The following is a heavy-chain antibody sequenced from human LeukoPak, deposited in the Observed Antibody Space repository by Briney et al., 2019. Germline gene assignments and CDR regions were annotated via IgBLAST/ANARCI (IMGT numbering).Heavy chain of an antibody. CDR3: AKETYSTSWQLDS. J-gene: IGHJ4*02. CDR2: ISYDGSTK. V-gene: IGHV3-30*18. D-gene: IGHD6-13*01. CDR1: GFTFSSYG. Sequence: GGSLRLSCAASGFTFSSYGMHWVRQAPGKGLEWVEVISYDGSTKYFGDSVKGRFTISRDNSKNTLYLQMNSLRTEDTAVYYCAKETYSTSWQLDSWGQGTLVTVSS.